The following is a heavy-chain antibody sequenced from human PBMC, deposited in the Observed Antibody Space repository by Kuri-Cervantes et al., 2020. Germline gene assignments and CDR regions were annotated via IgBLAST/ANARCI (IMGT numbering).Heavy chain of an antibody. V-gene: IGHV4-34*01. D-gene: IGHD3-10*01. CDR2: IYHSGST. CDR1: SGSFSGYY. CDR3: AREITMVRAQSAFDI. Sequence: SETLSLTCAVYSGSFSGYYWSWIRQPPGKGLEWIGEIYHSGSTNYNPSLKSRVTISVDKSKNQFSLKLSSVTAADTAVYYCAREITMVRAQSAFDIWGQGTMVTVSS. J-gene: IGHJ3*02.